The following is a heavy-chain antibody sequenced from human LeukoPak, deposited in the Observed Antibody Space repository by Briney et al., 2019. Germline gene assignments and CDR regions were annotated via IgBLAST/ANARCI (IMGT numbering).Heavy chain of an antibody. J-gene: IGHJ3*02. CDR3: ARDENYCSRTSCYRVNAFHI. Sequence: SETLSLTCTVSGGSISSSSYYWGWIRQPPGKGLEWIGSIYYSGSTYYNPSLKSRVTISVDTSKNQFSLKLTSVTAADTAVYYCARDENYCSRTSCYRVNAFHIWGPGTMVTVSS. CDR2: IYYSGST. CDR1: GGSISSSSYY. V-gene: IGHV4-39*07. D-gene: IGHD2-2*01.